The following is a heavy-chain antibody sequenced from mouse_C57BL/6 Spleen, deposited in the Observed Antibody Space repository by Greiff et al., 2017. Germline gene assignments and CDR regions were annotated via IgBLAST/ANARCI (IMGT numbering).Heavy chain of an antibody. CDR1: GFNIKNTY. CDR2: IDPANGNT. Sequence: VQLQQSVAELVRPGASVKLSCTASGFNIKNTYMHWVKQRPEQGLEWIGRIDPANGNTKYAPKFQGKATITADTSSNTAYLQLSSLTSEDTAIYYCARSARYFGSSYYFDYWGQGTTLTVSS. D-gene: IGHD1-1*01. V-gene: IGHV14-3*01. J-gene: IGHJ2*01. CDR3: ARSARYFGSSYYFDY.